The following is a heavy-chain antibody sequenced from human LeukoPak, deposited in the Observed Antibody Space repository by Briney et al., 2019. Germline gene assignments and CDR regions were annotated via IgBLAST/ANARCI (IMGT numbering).Heavy chain of an antibody. CDR3: AKPHFDY. CDR2: VSYDETNK. V-gene: IGHV3-30*18. CDR1: GFTFSSYA. Sequence: GRSLRLSCAASGFTFSSYAMHWVRQAPGKGLEWVTVVSYDETNKYYADSVKGRFTISRDNSKNMLYLQMNSLRAEDTAVYYCAKPHFDYWGQGTLVTVSS. J-gene: IGHJ4*02.